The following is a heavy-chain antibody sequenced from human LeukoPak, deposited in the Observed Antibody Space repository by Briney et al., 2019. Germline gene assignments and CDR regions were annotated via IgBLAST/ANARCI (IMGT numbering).Heavy chain of an antibody. CDR3: AELGITMIGGV. D-gene: IGHD3-10*02. CDR2: ISSSSSYI. J-gene: IGHJ6*04. V-gene: IGHV3-21*01. CDR1: GFTFSSYS. Sequence: GGSLRLSCAASGFTFSSYSMNWVRQAPGKGLEWVSSISSSSSYIYYADSVKGRFTISRDNAENSLYLQMNSLRAEDTAVYYCAELGITMIGGVWGKGTTVTISS.